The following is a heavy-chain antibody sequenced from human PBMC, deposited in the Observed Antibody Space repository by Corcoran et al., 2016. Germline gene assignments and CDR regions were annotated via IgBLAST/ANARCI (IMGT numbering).Heavy chain of an antibody. CDR3: ARTDTVTPSEQYYFDY. Sequence: QVQLQQGGAGLLKPSETLSLTCSVYGGSFSGYYWSLIRQHPGKGLEWIGEINHSGSTNYNPSLKSRVTISVDTSKNQSSLKLSSVTAADTAVYYCARTDTVTPSEQYYFDYWGQGTLVTVSS. V-gene: IGHV4-34*01. CDR2: INHSGST. CDR1: GGSFSGYY. D-gene: IGHD4-17*01. J-gene: IGHJ4*02.